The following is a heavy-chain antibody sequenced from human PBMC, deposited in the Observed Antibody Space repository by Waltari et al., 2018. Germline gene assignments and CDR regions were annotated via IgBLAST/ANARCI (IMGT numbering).Heavy chain of an antibody. J-gene: IGHJ4*02. CDR1: GGSISSSSYY. CDR3: ARVYDILTGYYMAGFGGPGANFDY. CDR2: IYYSGST. V-gene: IGHV4-39*01. D-gene: IGHD3-9*01. Sequence: QLQLQESGPGLVKPSETLSLTCTVSGGSISSSSYYWGWIRQPPGKGLEWLGSIYYSGSTYYNPSLKSRVTISVDTSKNQFSLKLSSVTAADTAVYYCARVYDILTGYYMAGFGGPGANFDYWGQGTLVTVSS.